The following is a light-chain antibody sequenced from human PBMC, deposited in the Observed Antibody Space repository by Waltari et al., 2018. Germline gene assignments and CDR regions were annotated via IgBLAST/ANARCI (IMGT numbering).Light chain of an antibody. J-gene: IGKJ4*01. Sequence: DIVMTQTPLSLPVTPGEPASISCRSSHSLLHTDGKTYLDWYLQKPGQSPQLLIYGGSNRASGVPGRFSGSGSGTDFTLIISKVEAEDVGVYYCMQHKALPLTFGGGTKVEIK. V-gene: IGKV2-40*01. CDR3: MQHKALPLT. CDR1: HSLLHTDGKTY. CDR2: GGS.